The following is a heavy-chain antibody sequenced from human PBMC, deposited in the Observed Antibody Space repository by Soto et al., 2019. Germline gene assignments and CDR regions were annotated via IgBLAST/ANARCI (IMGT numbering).Heavy chain of an antibody. CDR3: ARDKFGWARMDV. D-gene: IGHD6-19*01. J-gene: IGHJ6*02. CDR1: GYTFTSNY. CDR2: IYPSGGST. Sequence: ASVQVSCKASGYTFTSNYIHWVRQAPGQWLEWMGIIYPSGGSTTYAQKFQGRVTMTRDTSTSTVYMELSSLRSEDTAVYYCARDKFGWARMDVWGQGTTVTVSS. V-gene: IGHV1-46*03.